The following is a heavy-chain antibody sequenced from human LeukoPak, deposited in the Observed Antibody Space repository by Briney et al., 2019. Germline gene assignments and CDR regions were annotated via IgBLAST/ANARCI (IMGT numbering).Heavy chain of an antibody. V-gene: IGHV4-39*07. CDR1: GGSISSSTFY. J-gene: IGHJ4*02. D-gene: IGHD6-19*01. Sequence: PSETLSLTCAVSGGSISSSTFYWGWIRQPPGKGLEWIGSIYYSGTTYYNPPLKSRVTISVNTSKNQFSLRLTSVTAADTAVYYCARASPPGYSSGWYGGIDYWGQGTLVTVSS. CDR3: ARASPPGYSSGWYGGIDY. CDR2: IYYSGTT.